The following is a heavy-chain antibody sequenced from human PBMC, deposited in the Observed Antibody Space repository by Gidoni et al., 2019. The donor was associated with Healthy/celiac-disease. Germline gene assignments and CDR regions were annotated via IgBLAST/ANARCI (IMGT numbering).Heavy chain of an antibody. Sequence: EVQLVESGGGLVKPGGSLRLSCAASGFTFSSYSMNWVRQAPGKGLEWVSSISSSSSYIYYADSVKGRFTISRDNAKNSLYLQMNSLRAEDTAVYYCARAPSRDGFLGVYFDYWGQGTLVTVSS. CDR1: GFTFSSYS. CDR2: ISSSSSYI. D-gene: IGHD2-2*01. J-gene: IGHJ4*02. V-gene: IGHV3-21*01. CDR3: ARAPSRDGFLGVYFDY.